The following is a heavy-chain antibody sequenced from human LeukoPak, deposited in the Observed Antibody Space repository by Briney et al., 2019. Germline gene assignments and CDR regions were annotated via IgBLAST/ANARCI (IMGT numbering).Heavy chain of an antibody. Sequence: SETLSLTCTVSGGSISSGGYSWSWIRQPPGKGLEWIGYIYHSGSTYYNPSLKSRVTISVDRSKNQFSLKLSSVTAADTAVYYCARVQRLDWYFDLWGRGTLVTVSS. CDR2: IYHSGST. D-gene: IGHD5-18*01. CDR3: ARVQRLDWYFDL. CDR1: GGSISSGGYS. J-gene: IGHJ2*01. V-gene: IGHV4-30-2*01.